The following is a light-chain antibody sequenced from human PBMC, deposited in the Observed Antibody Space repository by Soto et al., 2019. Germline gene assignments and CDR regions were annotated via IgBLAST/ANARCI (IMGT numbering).Light chain of an antibody. CDR2: GAS. V-gene: IGKV3-20*01. Sequence: EIVLTQSPGTLSLSSGERATLSCRASQSVRSNYLAWYQQKPGQAPRLLIYGASSRATGIPDRFGGSGSGTDLNLTISRLEPEYFAVYYCQQYASSPLTFGGVTKVEIK. CDR1: QSVRSNY. CDR3: QQYASSPLT. J-gene: IGKJ4*01.